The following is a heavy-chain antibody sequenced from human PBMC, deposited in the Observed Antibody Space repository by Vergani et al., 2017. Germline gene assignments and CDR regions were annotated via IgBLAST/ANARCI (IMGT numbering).Heavy chain of an antibody. D-gene: IGHD5-12*01. CDR1: GYTLTELS. CDR2: FDPEDGKT. J-gene: IGHJ4*02. V-gene: IGHV1-24*01. CDR3: ATEGWLHPLAETRHFDY. Sequence: QVQLVQSGAEVKKPGASVKVSCKVSGYTLTELSMHWVRQAPGKGREWMGGFDPEDGKTIYAQKFQGRVTMTEDTSTDTAYMGLSSLRSEDTAVYYGATEGWLHPLAETRHFDYWGQGTLVTVSS.